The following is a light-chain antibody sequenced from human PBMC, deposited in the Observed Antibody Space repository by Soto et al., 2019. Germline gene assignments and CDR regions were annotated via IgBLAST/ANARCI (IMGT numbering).Light chain of an antibody. CDR2: GAS. CDR1: QSVSSN. Sequence: EIVMTQSPATLSVSPGERATLSCRASQSVSSNLAWYQQKRGQAPRLLIYGASIRATDMPGRFSGSGSGTEFTLSISSLQSEDFAVYYCQQYKNWPRTFGRGTKV. V-gene: IGKV3-15*01. J-gene: IGKJ4*02. CDR3: QQYKNWPRT.